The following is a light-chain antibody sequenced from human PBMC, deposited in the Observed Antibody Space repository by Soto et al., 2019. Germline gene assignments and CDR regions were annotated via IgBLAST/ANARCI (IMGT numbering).Light chain of an antibody. CDR1: SSDVGGYNY. J-gene: IGLJ1*01. CDR3: SSYTSSSTRV. Sequence: QSALTQPASVSGSPGQSITISCTGTSSDVGGYNYVSWYQQNPGKAPKLMIYDVNNRPSGVSYRFSGSKSGNTASLTISGLQEEDEADYYCSSYTSSSTRVFGTGTKLTVL. CDR2: DVN. V-gene: IGLV2-14*01.